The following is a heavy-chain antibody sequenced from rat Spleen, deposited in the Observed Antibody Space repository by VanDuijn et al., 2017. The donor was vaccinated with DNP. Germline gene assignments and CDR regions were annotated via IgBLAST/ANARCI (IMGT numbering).Heavy chain of an antibody. Sequence: AASGFTFSDYNMAWVRQAPKKGLEWVATVSYDGSSTYYRDSVKGRFSISRDNAKRTLYLQMDSLRSEDTATYHCARSYSNYIYVLFDYWGQGVMVTVSS. V-gene: IGHV5-7*01. CDR3: ARSYSNYIYVLFDY. CDR1: GFTFSDYN. CDR2: VSYDGSST. D-gene: IGHD1-2*01. J-gene: IGHJ2*01.